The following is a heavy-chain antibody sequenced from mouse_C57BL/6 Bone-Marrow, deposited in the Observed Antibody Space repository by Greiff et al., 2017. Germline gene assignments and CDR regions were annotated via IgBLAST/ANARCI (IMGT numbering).Heavy chain of an antibody. CDR2: INPNYGTT. CDR1: GYSFTDYN. D-gene: IGHD2-4*01. Sequence: VQLKQSGPELVKPGASVKISCKASGYSFTDYNMNWVKQSNGKSLEWIGVINPNYGTTGYNQKFKGKATLTVDQSSSTAYMQLNSLTSEDSAVYYCTRSYDYDYAMDYWGQGTSVTVSS. J-gene: IGHJ4*01. CDR3: TRSYDYDYAMDY. V-gene: IGHV1-39*01.